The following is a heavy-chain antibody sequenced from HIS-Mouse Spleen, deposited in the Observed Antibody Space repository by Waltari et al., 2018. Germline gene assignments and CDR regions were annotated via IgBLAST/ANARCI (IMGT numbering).Heavy chain of an antibody. J-gene: IGHJ4*02. D-gene: IGHD6-13*01. CDR3: ARDSSSWYFDY. V-gene: IGHV4-4*07. Sequence: PSLKSRVTMSVDTSKNQFSLKLSSVTAADTAVYYCARDSSSWYFDYWGQGTLVTVSS.